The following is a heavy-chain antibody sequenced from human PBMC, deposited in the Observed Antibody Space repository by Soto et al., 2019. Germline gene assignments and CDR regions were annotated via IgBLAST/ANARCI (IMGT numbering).Heavy chain of an antibody. D-gene: IGHD3-22*01. Sequence: GALVKVSCKASGGTFSSYAISWVRQAPGQGLEWMGGIIPIFGTANYAQKFQGRVTITADESTGTAYMELSSLRSEDTAVYYCARAPYDSSAYYYARYAFDIWGQGTMVTV. CDR3: ARAPYDSSAYYYARYAFDI. J-gene: IGHJ3*02. CDR2: IIPIFGTA. CDR1: GGTFSSYA. V-gene: IGHV1-69*13.